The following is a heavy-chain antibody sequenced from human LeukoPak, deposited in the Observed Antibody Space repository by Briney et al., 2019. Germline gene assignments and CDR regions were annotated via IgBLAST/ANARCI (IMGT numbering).Heavy chain of an antibody. J-gene: IGHJ3*02. V-gene: IGHV3-21*01. CDR2: ISSSSSYI. CDR3: ARDGQQLVYDAFDI. CDR1: GFTFSSYS. D-gene: IGHD6-13*01. Sequence: GWSLRLSCAASGFTFSSYSMNWVRQAPGKGLEWVSSISSSSSYIYYADSVKGRFTISRDNAKNSLYLQMNSLRAEDTAVYYCARDGQQLVYDAFDIWGQGTMVTVSS.